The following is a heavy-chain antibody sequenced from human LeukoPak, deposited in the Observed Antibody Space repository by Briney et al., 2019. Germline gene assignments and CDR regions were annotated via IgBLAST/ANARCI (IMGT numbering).Heavy chain of an antibody. CDR1: GFTFSNFG. CDR2: ISNDGSNN. D-gene: IGHD6-13*01. CDR3: GRVAPGGRHIDY. J-gene: IGHJ4*02. V-gene: IGHV3-30*03. Sequence: GGSLRLSCAASGFTFSNFGMNWDRQAPGKGLEWVAVISNDGSNNYYADSVKGRFTISRDNSKSTLYLQMNSLRAEDTAVYYCGRVAPGGRHIDYWGQGSLVTVS.